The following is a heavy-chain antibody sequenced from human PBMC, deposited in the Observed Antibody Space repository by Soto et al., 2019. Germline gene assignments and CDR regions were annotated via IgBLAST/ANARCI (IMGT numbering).Heavy chain of an antibody. CDR3: AREGIFGVVIYYYYGMDV. CDR1: GYTFTSYG. Sequence: ASVKVSCKASGYTFTSYGISWVRQAPGQGLEWMGWISAYNGNTNYAQKLQGRVTMTTDTSTSTAYMELRSLRSDDTAVYYCAREGIFGVVIYYYYGMDVWGKGTTVTVSS. CDR2: ISAYNGNT. J-gene: IGHJ6*04. D-gene: IGHD3-3*01. V-gene: IGHV1-18*01.